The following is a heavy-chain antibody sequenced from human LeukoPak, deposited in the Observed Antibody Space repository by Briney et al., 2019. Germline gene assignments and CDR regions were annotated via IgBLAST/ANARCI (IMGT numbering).Heavy chain of an antibody. CDR2: IYYTGSA. Sequence: PSETLSLTCTVSGGSISGSSYYWGWIRQPPGKGLEWIGSIYYTGSAYYNPSLKSRVTMSVDTSKNQFSLRLSSVTAADTAVYSCARHPERYSYFDYWGQGTLVTVSS. V-gene: IGHV4-39*01. J-gene: IGHJ4*02. D-gene: IGHD5-18*01. CDR3: ARHPERYSYFDY. CDR1: GGSISGSSYY.